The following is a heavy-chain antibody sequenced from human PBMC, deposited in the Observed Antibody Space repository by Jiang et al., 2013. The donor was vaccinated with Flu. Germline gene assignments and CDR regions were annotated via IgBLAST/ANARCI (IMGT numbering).Heavy chain of an antibody. V-gene: IGHV1-69*01. J-gene: IGHJ6*02. CDR2: IIPIFGTA. D-gene: IGHD2-2*01. CDR3: ARDPLVVVPAAHYYYYGMDV. Sequence: GAEVKKPGSSVKVSCKASGGTFSSYAISWVRQAPGQGLEWMGGIIPIFGTANYAQKFQGRVTITADESTSTAYMELSSLRSEDTAVYYCARDPLVVVPAAHYYYYGMDVWGQGTTVTVSS. CDR1: GGTFSSYA.